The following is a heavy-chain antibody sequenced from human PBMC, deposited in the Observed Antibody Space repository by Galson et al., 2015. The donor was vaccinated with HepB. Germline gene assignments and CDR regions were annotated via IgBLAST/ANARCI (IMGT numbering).Heavy chain of an antibody. Sequence: PRLSCAGSGFIFRHHAMAWIRQAPGKGLEWVSGINGRGSTRSYSDAVKGRFSISRDNSKDTVFLQMDNLRPEDTAVYYCVKEGAWFGGDWFDPWGQEALVTVS. D-gene: IGHD3-16*01. J-gene: IGHJ5*02. CDR2: INGRGSTR. V-gene: IGHV3-23*01. CDR1: GFIFRHHA. CDR3: VKEGAWFGGDWFDP.